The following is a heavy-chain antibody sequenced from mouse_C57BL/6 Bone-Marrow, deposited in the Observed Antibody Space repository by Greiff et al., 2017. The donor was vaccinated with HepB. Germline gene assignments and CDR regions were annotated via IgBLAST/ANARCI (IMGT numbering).Heavy chain of an antibody. J-gene: IGHJ4*01. Sequence: EVKVVESGGGLVKPGGSLKLSCAASGFTFSSYAMSWVRQTPEKRLEWVGTISDGGSYTYYPDNVKGRFTISRDNAKNNLYLQMSNLKSEDTAMYYCGTGFYYAMDYWGQGTSVTVSS. CDR2: ISDGGSYT. D-gene: IGHD3-2*02. CDR1: GFTFSSYA. CDR3: GTGFYYAMDY. V-gene: IGHV5-4*03.